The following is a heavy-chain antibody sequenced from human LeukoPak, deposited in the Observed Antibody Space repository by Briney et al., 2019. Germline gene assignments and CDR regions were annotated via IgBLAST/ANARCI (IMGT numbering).Heavy chain of an antibody. Sequence: GGSLRLSCAASGFTFSTYSMNWVRQAPGKGLEWVSYISSSGSTIYYADSVKGRFTIPRDNAKNSLYLQMNSLRAEDTAVYYCARSSRLTFDYWGQGTLVTVSS. CDR1: GFTFSTYS. CDR3: ARSSRLTFDY. V-gene: IGHV3-48*04. CDR2: ISSSGSTI. J-gene: IGHJ4*02. D-gene: IGHD6-6*01.